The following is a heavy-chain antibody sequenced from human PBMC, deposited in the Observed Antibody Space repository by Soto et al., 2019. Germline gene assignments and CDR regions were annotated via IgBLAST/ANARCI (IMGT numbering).Heavy chain of an antibody. CDR2: TRHDGSNT. D-gene: IGHD1-26*01. CDR1: GFTFSGYG. V-gene: IGHV3-33*01. J-gene: IGHJ4*02. CDR3: ARDGVGTTTYFGYFDY. Sequence: GGSLRLSCPASGFTFSGYGMHWVRQAPGKGLEWVAVTRHDGSNTYYADSVRGRFTISRDNSNKMLYLQMNSLRAEDTAVYYCARDGVGTTTYFGYFDYWGQGTLVTVSS.